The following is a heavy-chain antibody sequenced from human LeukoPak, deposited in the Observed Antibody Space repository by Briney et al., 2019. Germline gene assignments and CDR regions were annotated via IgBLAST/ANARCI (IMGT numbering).Heavy chain of an antibody. CDR1: EFTFSSYA. Sequence: PGGSLRLSCAASEFTFSSYAMSWVRQAPGKGLEWIGSMYHNGSTYYNPSLKSRVTISVDTSKNQFSLKLTSVTAADTAVYYCARHPSGRMWLQQGGWFDPWGQGTLVTVSS. CDR3: ARHPSGRMWLQQGGWFDP. V-gene: IGHV4-38-2*01. D-gene: IGHD5-24*01. CDR2: MYHNGST. J-gene: IGHJ5*02.